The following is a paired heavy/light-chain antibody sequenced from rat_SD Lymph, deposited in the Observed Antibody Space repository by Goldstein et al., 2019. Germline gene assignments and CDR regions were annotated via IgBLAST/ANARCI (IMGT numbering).Light chain of an antibody. CDR2: KVS. J-gene: IGKJ2-3*01. Sequence: DVVMTQTPVSLSVSLGGQVSISCRSSQSLVHNNGNTYLSWYLQKPGQSPQLLIYKVSNRFSGISDRFSGSGSGTDFTLKISRVEPDDLGVYYCGQGTQYLMYTFGAGTKLELK. CDR3: GQGTQYLMYT. V-gene: IGKV1S21*01. CDR1: QSLVHNNGNTY.
Heavy chain of an antibody. Sequence: EVQLVESGGGLVQPGRSLKLSCLASGFTFSNYGMNWIRQAPGKGLEWVASISSSSSYIYYADTVKGRFTISRDNAKNTLYLQMTSLRSEDTALYYCARLNWRYFDYWGQGVMVTVSS. CDR2: ISSSSSYI. V-gene: IGHV5-34*01. D-gene: IGHD5-1*01. J-gene: IGHJ2*01. CDR3: ARLNWRYFDY. CDR1: GFTFSNYG.